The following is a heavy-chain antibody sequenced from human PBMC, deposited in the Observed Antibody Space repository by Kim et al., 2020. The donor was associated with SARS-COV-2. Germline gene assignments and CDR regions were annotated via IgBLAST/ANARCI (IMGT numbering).Heavy chain of an antibody. V-gene: IGHV3-30*04. D-gene: IGHD6-13*01. CDR2: ISYDGSNK. Sequence: GGSLRLSCAASGFTFSSYAMHWVRQAPGKGLEWVAVISYDGSNKYYADSVKGRFTISRDNSKNTLSVQMNSLRAEDTAVYYCARGAAAPGGYWGQGTLVTVSS. CDR1: GFTFSSYA. CDR3: ARGAAAPGGY. J-gene: IGHJ4*02.